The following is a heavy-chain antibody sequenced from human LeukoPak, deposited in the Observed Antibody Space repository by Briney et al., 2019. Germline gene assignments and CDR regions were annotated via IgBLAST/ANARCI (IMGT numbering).Heavy chain of an antibody. V-gene: IGHV1-2*06. CDR1: GGTFSSYA. J-gene: IGHJ6*02. CDR3: ARIATLGGYYKGMDV. D-gene: IGHD3-16*01. CDR2: INPNSGGA. Sequence: ASVKVSCKASGGTFSSYAISWVRLAPGQGLEWMGRINPNSGGAGYAQKFQGRVTMTRDTSITTAYMELSRLESDDTAVYFCARIATLGGYYKGMDVWGQGTTVTVSS.